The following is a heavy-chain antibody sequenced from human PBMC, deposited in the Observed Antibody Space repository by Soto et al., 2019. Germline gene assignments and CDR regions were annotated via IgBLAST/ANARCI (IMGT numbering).Heavy chain of an antibody. J-gene: IGHJ6*02. V-gene: IGHV4-34*01. CDR2: INHSGST. CDR3: ARGYYDFWGGYYTRYYYYGMDV. Sequence: PSETLSLTCAVYSGSFCAYYWRWILQPPGKGLEWIGEINHSGSTNYNPSLKSRVTISVDTSKNQFSLKLSSVTAADTAVYYCARGYYDFWGGYYTRYYYYGMDVWGQGTTVT. D-gene: IGHD3-3*01. CDR1: SGSFCAYY.